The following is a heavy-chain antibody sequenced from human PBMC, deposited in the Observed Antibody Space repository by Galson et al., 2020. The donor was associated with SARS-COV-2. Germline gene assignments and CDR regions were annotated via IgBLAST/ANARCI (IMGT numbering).Heavy chain of an antibody. CDR2: LFHTGNT. CDR1: GYSISSGNY. Sequence: SETLSLTCAVAGYSISSGNYWGWVRQAPGKGLEWIGNLFHTGNTYYNPSLKSRVTMSVDTSRNQFSLNLSSVTAADTAVYYCARIHGIYFDYWGQVTLVTVSS. J-gene: IGHJ4*02. D-gene: IGHD3-3*01. V-gene: IGHV4-38-2*01. CDR3: ARIHGIYFDY.